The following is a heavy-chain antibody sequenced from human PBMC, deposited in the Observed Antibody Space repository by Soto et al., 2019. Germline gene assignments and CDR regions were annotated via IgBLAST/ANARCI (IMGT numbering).Heavy chain of an antibody. CDR3: AKDSRPKVLRYFDWSDY. D-gene: IGHD3-9*01. Sequence: QVQLVESGGGVVQPGRSLRLSCAASGFTFSSYGMHWVRQAPGKGLEWAAVISYDGSNKYYADSVKGRFTISRDNSKNTLYLQMNSLRAEDTAVYYCAKDSRPKVLRYFDWSDYWGQGTLVTVSS. V-gene: IGHV3-30*18. CDR2: ISYDGSNK. J-gene: IGHJ4*02. CDR1: GFTFSSYG.